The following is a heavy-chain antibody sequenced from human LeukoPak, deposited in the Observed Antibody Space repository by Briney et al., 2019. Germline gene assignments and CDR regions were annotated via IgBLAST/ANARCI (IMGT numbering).Heavy chain of an antibody. D-gene: IGHD6-19*01. J-gene: IGHJ4*02. V-gene: IGHV4-59*01. Sequence: SETLSLTCTVSGGSISRYYWSWIGQPPGKGLEWIGYIHYSGTTNYNPSLKSRVTISVDTSKNQFSLKLSSVTAADTAVYYCAGGGQWLAFDYWGQGTLVTVSS. CDR1: GGSISRYY. CDR3: AGGGQWLAFDY. CDR2: IHYSGTT.